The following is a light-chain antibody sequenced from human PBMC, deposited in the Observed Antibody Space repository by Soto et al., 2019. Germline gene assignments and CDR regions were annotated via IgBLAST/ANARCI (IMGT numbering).Light chain of an antibody. CDR3: HQHNNWWT. V-gene: IGKV3-15*01. Sequence: EILLTQSPATLSSFPGDIVTLSCRASQYINTRLAWYQHRPGQAPRLLIYGASTRAAGIPARFSGSGSGTDFTLTITSLQSEDFGVYYCHQHNNWWTFGQGTKVDIK. CDR1: QYINTR. J-gene: IGKJ1*01. CDR2: GAS.